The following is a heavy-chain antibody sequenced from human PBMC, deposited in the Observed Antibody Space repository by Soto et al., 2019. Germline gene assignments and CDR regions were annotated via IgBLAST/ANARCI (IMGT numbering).Heavy chain of an antibody. V-gene: IGHV1-18*01. J-gene: IGHJ3*02. CDR2: ISGYSGNA. CDR3: ATGGGALDI. CDR1: GSIVSNYG. Sequence: QVELVRSGAEVKKPGATVKVSCKASGSIVSNYGINWVRQAPGQGLEWMGCISGYSGNAHYSQKFQDRVTMTTDTSTTTAYMELRSLRSDDTALYYCATGGGALDIWGQGTMVIVSS.